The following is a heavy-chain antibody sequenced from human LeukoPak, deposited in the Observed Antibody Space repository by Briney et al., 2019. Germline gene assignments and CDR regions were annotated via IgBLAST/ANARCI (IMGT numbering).Heavy chain of an antibody. CDR3: ARDLRHPDAFDI. V-gene: IGHV3-7*01. CDR1: GFTFSSHW. CDR2: INQYGSER. D-gene: IGHD6-25*01. Sequence: GGSLRLSCAASGFTFSSHWMSWVRQAPGKGLEWVANINQYGSERNYVDSVKGRFTISRDNAKSSLYLQMNSLRAEDTAIYYCARDLRHPDAFDIWGQGTMVTVSS. J-gene: IGHJ3*02.